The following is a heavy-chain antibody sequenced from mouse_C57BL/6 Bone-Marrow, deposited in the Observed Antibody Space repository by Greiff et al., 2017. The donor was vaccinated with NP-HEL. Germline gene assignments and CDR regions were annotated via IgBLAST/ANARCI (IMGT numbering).Heavy chain of an antibody. Sequence: EVQGVESGTVLARPGASVKMSCKTSGYTFTSYWMHWVKQRPGQGLEWIGAIYPGNSDTSYNQKFKGKAKLTAVTSASTAYMELSSLTNEDSAVYYCTRPYYSNYGGYAMDYWGQGTSVTVSS. J-gene: IGHJ4*01. V-gene: IGHV1-5*01. CDR2: IYPGNSDT. CDR1: GYTFTSYW. CDR3: TRPYYSNYGGYAMDY. D-gene: IGHD2-5*01.